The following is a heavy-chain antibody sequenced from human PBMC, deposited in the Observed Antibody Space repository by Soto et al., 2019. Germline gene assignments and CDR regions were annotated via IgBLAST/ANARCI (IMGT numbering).Heavy chain of an antibody. Sequence: MTSETLSLTCTVSGGSISSSSYYWGWIRQPPGKGLEWIGSIYYSGSTYYNPSLKSRVTISVDTSKNQFSLKLSSVTAADTAVYYCATLGYCTNGVCYRNWFDPWGQGTLVTVSS. J-gene: IGHJ5*02. V-gene: IGHV4-39*01. CDR3: ATLGYCTNGVCYRNWFDP. CDR1: GGSISSSSYY. CDR2: IYYSGST. D-gene: IGHD2-8*01.